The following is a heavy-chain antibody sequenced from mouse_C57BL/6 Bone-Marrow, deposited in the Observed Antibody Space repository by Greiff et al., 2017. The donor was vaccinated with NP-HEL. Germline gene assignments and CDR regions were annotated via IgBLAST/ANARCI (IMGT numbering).Heavy chain of an antibody. CDR1: GYTFTSYD. V-gene: IGHV1-85*01. CDR3: ARGGAYYSNYSYYFDY. J-gene: IGHJ2*01. CDR2: IYPRDGSN. Sequence: VQLQESGPELVKPGASVKLSCKASGYTFTSYDINWVKQRPGQGLEWIGWIYPRDGSNKYNEKFKGKATLTVDTSSSTAYMELHSLTSEDSAVYFCARGGAYYSNYSYYFDYWGQGTTLTVSS. D-gene: IGHD2-5*01.